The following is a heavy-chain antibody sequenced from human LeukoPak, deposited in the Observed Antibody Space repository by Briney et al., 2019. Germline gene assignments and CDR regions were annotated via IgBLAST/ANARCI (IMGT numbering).Heavy chain of an antibody. J-gene: IGHJ6*03. CDR2: IYHSGST. CDR1: GDSISSSNW. CDR3: ARRVVRGRYYYYYYMDV. Sequence: SGTLSLTCAVSGDSISSSNWWSWVRQPPGKGLEWIGEIYHSGSTNYNPSLKSRVTISVDKSKNQFSLKLSSVTAADTAVYYCARRVVRGRYYYYYYMDVWGKGTTVTISS. V-gene: IGHV4-4*02. D-gene: IGHD3-10*01.